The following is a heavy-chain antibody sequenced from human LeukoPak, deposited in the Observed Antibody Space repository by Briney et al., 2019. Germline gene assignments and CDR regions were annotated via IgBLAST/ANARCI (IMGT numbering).Heavy chain of an antibody. CDR2: INHSGST. D-gene: IGHD2/OR15-2a*01. V-gene: IGHV4-39*07. CDR3: ARETLAPSNYFDY. CDR1: GGSISSGDYY. Sequence: SETLSLTCTVSGGSISSGDYYWSWIRQPPGKGLEWIGEINHSGSTNYNPSLKSRVTISVDTSKNQFSLKLSSVTAADTAVYYCARETLAPSNYFDYWGQGTLVTVSS. J-gene: IGHJ4*02.